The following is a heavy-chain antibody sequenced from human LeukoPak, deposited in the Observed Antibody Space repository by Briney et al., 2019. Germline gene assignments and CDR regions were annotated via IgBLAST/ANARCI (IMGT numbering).Heavy chain of an antibody. Sequence: NPGGSLRLSCAASGFTFSSYSMNWVRQAPGKGLEWVSSISSSSSYIYYADSVRGRFTISRDNAKNSLYLQMNSLRAEDTAVYYCARADRLLWFGDWGQGTLVTVSS. V-gene: IGHV3-21*01. CDR3: ARADRLLWFGD. D-gene: IGHD3-10*01. CDR2: ISSSSSYI. J-gene: IGHJ4*02. CDR1: GFTFSSYS.